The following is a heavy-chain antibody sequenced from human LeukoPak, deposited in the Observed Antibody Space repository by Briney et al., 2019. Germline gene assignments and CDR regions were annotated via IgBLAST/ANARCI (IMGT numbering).Heavy chain of an antibody. CDR1: GFSFGSYA. J-gene: IGHJ6*02. CDR3: AKAASSSWPSYYYGMDV. D-gene: IGHD6-13*01. CDR2: ISGSGSHA. Sequence: PGGSLRLSCAASGFSFGSYAMGWTRQAPGQGLEWVSAISGSGSHANYAESVKGRFTISKDNSKNTVYLQMSSLRVDDTAVYYCAKAASSSWPSYYYGMDVWGQGTTVTVSS. V-gene: IGHV3-23*01.